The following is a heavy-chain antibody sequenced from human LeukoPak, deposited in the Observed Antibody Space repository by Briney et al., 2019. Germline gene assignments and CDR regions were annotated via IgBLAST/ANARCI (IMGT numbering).Heavy chain of an antibody. CDR3: ARQGRSSIAARTANY. CDR1: GYSFTSYG. Sequence: GESLKISCKGSGYSFTSYGIGWVRQMPGKGLEWIGIIYPGDSDTRYSPSFQGQVTISADKSISTAYLQWSSLKASDTAMYYCARQGRSSIAARTANYWGQGTLVTVSS. CDR2: IYPGDSDT. D-gene: IGHD6-6*01. V-gene: IGHV5-51*01. J-gene: IGHJ4*02.